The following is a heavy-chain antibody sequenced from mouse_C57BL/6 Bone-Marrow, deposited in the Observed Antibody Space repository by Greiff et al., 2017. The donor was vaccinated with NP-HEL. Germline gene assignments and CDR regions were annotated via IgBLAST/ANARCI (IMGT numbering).Heavy chain of an antibody. Sequence: EVKLVESGGGLVQPGGSLSLSCAASGFTFTDYYMSWVRQPPGKALEWLGFIRNKANGYTTEYSASVKGRFTISRDNSQSILYLQMNALRAEDSATYYCARYLFHYYGSSYGYFDVWGTGTTVTVSS. CDR3: ARYLFHYYGSSYGYFDV. V-gene: IGHV7-3*01. CDR2: IRNKANGYTT. CDR1: GFTFTDYY. D-gene: IGHD1-1*01. J-gene: IGHJ1*03.